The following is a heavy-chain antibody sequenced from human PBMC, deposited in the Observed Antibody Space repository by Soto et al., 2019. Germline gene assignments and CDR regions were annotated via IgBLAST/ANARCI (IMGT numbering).Heavy chain of an antibody. J-gene: IGHJ6*02. V-gene: IGHV4-59*08. D-gene: IGHD3-10*01. CDR2: IQYNGYS. Sequence: QVQLQESGPGLVKLSETLSLTCTVSGGSITNYYCSWFRQPPGKGLEWIGYIQYNGYSAYNLSLKRRLPMSKDTSKPQCSLMLESVTATDTAVYYCARHGFGSLHGLVDVSGQGTTVIVSS. CDR1: GGSITNYY. CDR3: ARHGFGSLHGLVDV.